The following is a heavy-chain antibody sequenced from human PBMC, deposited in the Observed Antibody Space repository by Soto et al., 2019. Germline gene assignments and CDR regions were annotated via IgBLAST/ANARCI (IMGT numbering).Heavy chain of an antibody. CDR3: AGEKVGTTGIDF. CDR1: GYTFTGYD. V-gene: IGHV1-8*01. CDR2: MNPNSGNT. D-gene: IGHD1-26*01. J-gene: IGHJ4*02. Sequence: QAQLVQSGAEVKKPGASVKVSCKASGYTFTGYDINWVRQATGQGLERMGWMNPNSGNTGYAQNFQGRVTMTRDNSITTAYMELTSLRDDDSAVYYCAGEKVGTTGIDFWGQGTRVTVSS.